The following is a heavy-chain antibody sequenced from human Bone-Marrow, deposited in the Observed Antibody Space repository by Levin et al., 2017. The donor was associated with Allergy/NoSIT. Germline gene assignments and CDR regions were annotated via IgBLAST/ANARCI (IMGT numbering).Heavy chain of an antibody. CDR2: IGTAGDT. J-gene: IGHJ6*02. CDR1: GFTFSSYD. D-gene: IGHD3-10*01. Sequence: ETLSLTCAASGFTFSSYDMHWVRQATGKGLEWVSAIGTAGDTYYPGSVKGRFTISRENAKNSLYLQMNSLRAGDTAVYYCARGGTYYYGSGSVDVWGQGTTVTVSS. CDR3: ARGGTYYYGSGSVDV. V-gene: IGHV3-13*01.